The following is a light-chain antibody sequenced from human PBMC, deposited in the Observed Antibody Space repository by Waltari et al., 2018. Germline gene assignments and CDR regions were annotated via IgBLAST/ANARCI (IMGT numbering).Light chain of an antibody. Sequence: DIQMNQSLSPHSDSVGVRVTITCQASQDITNFLNWYQQKPGKAPKLLIYDASNLETGVPLRFSGSGSGTHFTLTITSLQPEDIATYYCQQYDHVPYTFGQGTRVEIK. CDR1: QDITNF. CDR2: DAS. V-gene: IGKV1-33*01. CDR3: QQYDHVPYT. J-gene: IGKJ2*01.